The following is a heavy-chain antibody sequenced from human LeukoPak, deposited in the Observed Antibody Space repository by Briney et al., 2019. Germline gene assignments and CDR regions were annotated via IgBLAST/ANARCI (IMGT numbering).Heavy chain of an antibody. Sequence: GGSLRLSCAASGFTFSNNAMTWVRQTPGKGLEWVSAISGSGDRTYYADSVKGRFTIPRDNSKNTVSLQMNSLRAEDTAIYYCAKEGGRGYTYGFDYWGQGTLVTVSS. J-gene: IGHJ4*02. CDR3: AKEGGRGYTYGFDY. D-gene: IGHD5-18*01. CDR2: ISGSGDRT. V-gene: IGHV3-23*01. CDR1: GFTFSNNA.